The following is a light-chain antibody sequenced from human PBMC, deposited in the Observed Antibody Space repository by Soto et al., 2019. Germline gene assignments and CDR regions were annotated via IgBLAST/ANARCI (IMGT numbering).Light chain of an antibody. CDR3: QQRSNWPPVIT. V-gene: IGKV3-11*01. CDR1: QSFSGY. Sequence: PGERATLSCRASQSFSGYLAWYQQKPGQAPRLLIYDASKRATGIPARFSGWGSGTDFTLTISSLEPEDFAVYYCQQRSNWPPVITFGQGTRLEIK. J-gene: IGKJ5*01. CDR2: DAS.